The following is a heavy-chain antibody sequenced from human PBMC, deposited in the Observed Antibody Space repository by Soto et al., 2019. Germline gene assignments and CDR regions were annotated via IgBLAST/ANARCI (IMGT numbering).Heavy chain of an antibody. Sequence: GGSLRLSCSASVSTFSSYEMNWVRQAPGKGLEWVSYISSSGSTIYYADSVKGRFTISRDNAKNSLYLQMNSLRAEDTAVYYCARGLGIFGSNWFDPWGQGNLVTVSA. CDR3: ARGLGIFGSNWFDP. CDR2: ISSSGSTI. D-gene: IGHD3-3*01. V-gene: IGHV3-48*03. J-gene: IGHJ5*02. CDR1: VSTFSSYE.